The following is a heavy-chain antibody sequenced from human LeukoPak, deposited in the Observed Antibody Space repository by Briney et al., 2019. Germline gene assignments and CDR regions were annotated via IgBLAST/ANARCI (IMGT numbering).Heavy chain of an antibody. V-gene: IGHV3-NL1*01. CDR3: AKWEYAS. J-gene: IGHJ4*02. Sequence: GGSLRLSCAASGFTFSSYSMNWVRQAPGKGLVWVSRVNPDGSNTFYADSVKGRFTISRDNSKNTLYLQMNSLRAEDTAVYYCAKWEYASWGQGTLVTVSS. D-gene: IGHD1-26*01. CDR2: VNPDGSNT. CDR1: GFTFSSYS.